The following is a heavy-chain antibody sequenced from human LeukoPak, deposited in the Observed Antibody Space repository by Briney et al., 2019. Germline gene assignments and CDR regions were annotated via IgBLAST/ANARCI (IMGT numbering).Heavy chain of an antibody. D-gene: IGHD3-10*01. V-gene: IGHV3-30-3*01. CDR1: GFTFSRYA. CDR2: ISYDGGNK. CDR3: ERDKGWYGEVLHLDY. J-gene: IGHJ4*02. Sequence: PGGSLRLSCAASGFTFSRYALHWVRQAPGKGLEWVATISYDGGNKYYADSVKGRFTISRENSKNTLYLHMNSLRAEDTAVYYCERDKGWYGEVLHLDYWGGGTLVSLPS.